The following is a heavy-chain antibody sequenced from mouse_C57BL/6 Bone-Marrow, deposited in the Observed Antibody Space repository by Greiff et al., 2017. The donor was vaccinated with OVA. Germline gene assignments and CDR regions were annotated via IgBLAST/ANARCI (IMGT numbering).Heavy chain of an antibody. Sequence: VQLQQSGPELVKPGASVKMSCKASGYTFTDYNMHWVKQSHGKSLEWIGYINPNNGGTSYNQKFKGKATLTVNKSSSTAYMELRSLTSEDSAVYYCARDGDPPWYCDVWGTGTTVTVSS. D-gene: IGHD2-3*01. V-gene: IGHV1-22*01. CDR1: GYTFTDYN. CDR3: ARDGDPPWYCDV. J-gene: IGHJ1*03. CDR2: INPNNGGT.